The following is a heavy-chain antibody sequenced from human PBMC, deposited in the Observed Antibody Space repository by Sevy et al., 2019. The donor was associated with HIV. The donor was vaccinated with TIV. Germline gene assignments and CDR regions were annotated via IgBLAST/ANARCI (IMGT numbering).Heavy chain of an antibody. J-gene: IGHJ4*02. V-gene: IGHV3-48*03. CDR1: GFSFSSYE. CDR3: ARDLPPAATTVAHFDC. CDR2: ISNRGTTI. D-gene: IGHD4-17*01. Sequence: GGYLRLSCSASGFSFSSYEFNWVRQAPGKGLEWVSYISNRGTTISYSDSVKGRFTVSRDNAKKSVYLQMNSLGAEDTAVYYCARDLPPAATTVAHFDCWGQGTLVTVSS.